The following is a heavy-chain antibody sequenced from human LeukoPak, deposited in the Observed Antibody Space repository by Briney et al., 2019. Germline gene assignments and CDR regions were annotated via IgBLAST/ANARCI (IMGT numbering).Heavy chain of an antibody. V-gene: IGHV1-2*02. CDR2: INSNSGGT. CDR3: ARGSERCSSTSCPNKPFDY. D-gene: IGHD2-2*01. CDR1: GYTFSDYY. Sequence: ASVKVSCKASGYTFSDYYMHWVRQAPGQGLEWMGWINSNSGGTKYEQKFQGRVTMTRDTSISTVYMELSRLRFDDTAVYYCARGSERCSSTSCPNKPFDYWGQGTQVTVSS. J-gene: IGHJ4*02.